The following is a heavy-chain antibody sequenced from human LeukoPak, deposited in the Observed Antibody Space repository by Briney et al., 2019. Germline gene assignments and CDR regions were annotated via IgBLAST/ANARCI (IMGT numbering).Heavy chain of an antibody. V-gene: IGHV3-23*01. CDR3: AIMHGYYVWVQ. CDR2: ISPSGDRT. J-gene: IGHJ4*02. CDR1: GVTFSSYA. Sequence: GGSLRLSCAASGVTFSSYAMSWVRQAPGKGLEWVSFISPSGDRTSNADSVEGRFTISRDNTRNTLYLQMNSLRDEDTGVYYCAIMHGYYVWVQWGQGTLVTVSS. D-gene: IGHD3-3*01.